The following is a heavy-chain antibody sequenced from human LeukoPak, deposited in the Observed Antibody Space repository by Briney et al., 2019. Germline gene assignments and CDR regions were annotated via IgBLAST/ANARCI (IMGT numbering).Heavy chain of an antibody. CDR1: GDSISSYY. V-gene: IGHV4-59*01. CDR3: ARAYCSGGTCSHYWYFDL. CDR2: IYYGGST. D-gene: IGHD2-15*01. Sequence: SETLSLTCTVSGDSISSYYWSWIRQPPGKGLEWIGYIYYGGSTTYNPSLKSRVTISIDTSKTQFSLRLSSVTAADTAVYYCARAYCSGGTCSHYWYFDLWGHGTLVTVSS. J-gene: IGHJ2*01.